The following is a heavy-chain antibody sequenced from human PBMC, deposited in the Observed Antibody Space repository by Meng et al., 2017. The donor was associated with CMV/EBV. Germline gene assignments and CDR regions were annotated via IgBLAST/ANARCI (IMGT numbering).Heavy chain of an antibody. V-gene: IGHV4-38-2*02. CDR3: ASYRGDSYGIHDAFDI. CDR2: IYHSGST. Sequence: GSLRLSCTVSGYSISSGYYWGWIRQPPGKGLEWIGSIYHSGSTYYNPSLKSRVTISVDTSKNQFSLKLSSVTVADTAVYYCASYRGDSYGIHDAFDIWGQGTMVTVSS. D-gene: IGHD5-18*01. J-gene: IGHJ3*02. CDR1: GYSISSGYY.